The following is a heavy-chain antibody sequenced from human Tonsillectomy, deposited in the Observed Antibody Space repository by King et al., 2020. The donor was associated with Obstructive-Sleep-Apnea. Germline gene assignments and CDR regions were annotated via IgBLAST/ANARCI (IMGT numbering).Heavy chain of an antibody. CDR1: GGTLSSYA. V-gene: IGHV1-69*10. CDR3: ARDNYSGSYSYYGMDV. J-gene: IGHJ6*02. D-gene: IGHD1-26*01. CDR2: IIPILGIA. Sequence: VQLVQSGAEVKKPGSSVKVSCKASGGTLSSYAISWVRQAPGQGLEWMGGIIPILGIANYAQKFQGRLSITADRSTSTAYMERSSLRSEDTAVYYCARDNYSGSYSYYGMDVWGQGTTVTVSS.